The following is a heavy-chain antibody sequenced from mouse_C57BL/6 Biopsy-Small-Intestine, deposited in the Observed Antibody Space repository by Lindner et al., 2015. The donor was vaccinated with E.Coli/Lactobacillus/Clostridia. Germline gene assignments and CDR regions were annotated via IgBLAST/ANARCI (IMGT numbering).Heavy chain of an antibody. CDR2: INTGTGVT. D-gene: IGHD1-3*01. Sequence: VKVSCKASGYVFTTYSISWVRQAPGQGLEWMGWINTGTGVTTYAPGLTGRFVLSLDTSVTTAYLQISNLESDDTAVYYCARRFWSGRNEYWGQGTLVTVSS. CDR3: ARRFWSGRNEY. J-gene: IGHJ4*01. V-gene: IGHV9-3*01. CDR1: GYVFTTYS.